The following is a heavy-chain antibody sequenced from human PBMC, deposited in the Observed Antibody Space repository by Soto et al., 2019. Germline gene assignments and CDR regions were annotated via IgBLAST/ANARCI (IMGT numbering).Heavy chain of an antibody. D-gene: IGHD2-2*01. CDR3: ARSQGSSPSLEFYYYYYYGMDV. CDR1: GGTFTSYA. CDR2: IIPISDTT. Sequence: SGKVSCKASGGTFTSYAISWVRQAPGQGLEWMGGIIPISDTTNYAQKFQGRVTITADESTSTAYMELSSLRSEDTAVYYCARSQGSSPSLEFYYYYYYGMDVWGQGTTVTVSS. J-gene: IGHJ6*02. V-gene: IGHV1-69*13.